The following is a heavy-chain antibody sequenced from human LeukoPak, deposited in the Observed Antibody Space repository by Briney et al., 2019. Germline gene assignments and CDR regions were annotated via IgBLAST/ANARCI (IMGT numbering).Heavy chain of an antibody. CDR1: GYSFTSYW. V-gene: IGHV5-51*01. Sequence: GEALKISCKGSGYSFTSYWIGWVRQMPGKGLEWMGIIYPCDSNTRYSPSFQGQVTISADNSISIAYLQWSSLKGSDTALPYCERHELIVRVSDYWGQGTLVTVSS. CDR2: IYPCDSNT. CDR3: ERHELIVRVSDY. J-gene: IGHJ4*02. D-gene: IGHD1-26*01.